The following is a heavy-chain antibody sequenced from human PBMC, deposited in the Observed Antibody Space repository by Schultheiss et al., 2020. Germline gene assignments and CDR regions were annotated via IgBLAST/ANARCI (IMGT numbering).Heavy chain of an antibody. V-gene: IGHV3-30*18. D-gene: IGHD1-26*01. CDR1: GFTFSSYG. J-gene: IGHJ6*02. CDR2: ISYDGSNK. CDR3: AKDWELGYYYYGMDV. Sequence: GGSLRLSCAASGFTFSSYGMHWVRQAPGKGLEWVAVISYDGSNKYYADSVKGRFTISRDNSKNTLYLQMNSLRAEDTAVYYCAKDWELGYYYYGMDVWVQGTRVTVSS.